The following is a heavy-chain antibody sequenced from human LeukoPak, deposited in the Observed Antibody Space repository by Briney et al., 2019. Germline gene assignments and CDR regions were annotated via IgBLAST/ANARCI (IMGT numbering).Heavy chain of an antibody. Sequence: GAQRLSCAASGFTFSTYWMHWVRQAPGKGLVWVSTINPEGNTPTYADSVKGRFTLSRDNAKNTLLLQMDSLRAEDTAIYYCVFFYTGLKIPYGGQGALVSVSS. J-gene: IGHJ4*02. CDR1: GFTFSTYW. CDR2: INPEGNTP. V-gene: IGHV3-74*01. D-gene: IGHD3/OR15-3a*01. CDR3: VFFYTGLKIPY.